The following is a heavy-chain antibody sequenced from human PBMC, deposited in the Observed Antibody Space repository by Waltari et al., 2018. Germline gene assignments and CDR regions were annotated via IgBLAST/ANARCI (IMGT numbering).Heavy chain of an antibody. J-gene: IGHJ6*02. D-gene: IGHD2-15*01. CDR2: IYYSGST. V-gene: IGHV4-39*01. CDR3: ARLVARDYYGMDV. Sequence: QLQLQESGPGLVKPSETLSLTCTVSGGSISSSSYYWVWIRPPPGKGLEWIGSIYYSGSTTYNPTLKSRVTISVDTSKNQFSRKLSSVTAADTAVYYCARLVARDYYGMDVWGQGTTVTVSS. CDR1: GGSISSSSYY.